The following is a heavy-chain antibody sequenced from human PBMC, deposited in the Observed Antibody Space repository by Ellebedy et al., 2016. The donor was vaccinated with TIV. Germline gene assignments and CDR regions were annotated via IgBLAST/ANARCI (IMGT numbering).Heavy chain of an antibody. CDR2: VSGYNGNT. CDR1: GYTFTTHG. D-gene: IGHD1-26*01. Sequence: AASVKVSCKTSGYTFTTHGVSWVRQAPGQGLEWMGWVSGYNGNTQYAQKLQGRVTITTDTSTSTAYMELRSLRSEDTAVYYCARGEVLLDYWGQGTLVTVSS. CDR3: ARGEVLLDY. J-gene: IGHJ4*02. V-gene: IGHV1-18*04.